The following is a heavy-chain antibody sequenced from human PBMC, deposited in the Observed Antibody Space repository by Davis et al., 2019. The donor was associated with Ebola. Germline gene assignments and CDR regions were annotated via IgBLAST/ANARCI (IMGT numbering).Heavy chain of an antibody. Sequence: GESLKISCIASGFSFNSYTMNWVRQAPGKGLEWLSYITNGGSTNSYADSVKGRFTISRDNAKNSLYLQMNSLRAEDTAVYYCARVPVYCSGGSCYDYWGQGTLVTVSS. CDR2: ITNGGSTN. D-gene: IGHD2-15*01. J-gene: IGHJ4*02. CDR1: GFSFNSYT. CDR3: ARVPVYCSGGSCYDY. V-gene: IGHV3-48*04.